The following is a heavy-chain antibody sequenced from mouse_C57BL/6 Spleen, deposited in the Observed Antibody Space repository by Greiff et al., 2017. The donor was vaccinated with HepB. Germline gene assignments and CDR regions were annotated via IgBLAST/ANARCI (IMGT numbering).Heavy chain of an antibody. Sequence: VQLQQPGAELVMPGASVKLSCKASGYTFTSYWMHWVKQRPGQGLEWIGEIDPSDSYTNYNQKFKGKSTLTVDKSSSTAYMQLSSLTSEDSAVYYCAREVYGRSYPYAMDYWGQGTSVTVSS. V-gene: IGHV1-69*01. J-gene: IGHJ4*01. CDR2: IDPSDSYT. CDR1: GYTFTSYW. CDR3: AREVYGRSYPYAMDY. D-gene: IGHD1-1*01.